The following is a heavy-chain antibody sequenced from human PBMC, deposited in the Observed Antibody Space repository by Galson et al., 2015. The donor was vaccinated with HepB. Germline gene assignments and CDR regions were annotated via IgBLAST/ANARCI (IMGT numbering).Heavy chain of an antibody. CDR2: IYYSGTT. Sequence: SETLSLTCTVSGGSISGYYWSWIRQPPWEGLGWIAYIYYSGTTNYNPSLKSRVTISVDTSKNQFSLKLSAVTAADTAVYYCARGRAGDQGGYWGQGTLVTVSS. V-gene: IGHV4-59*01. CDR3: ARGRAGDQGGY. D-gene: IGHD1-26*01. CDR1: GGSISGYY. J-gene: IGHJ4*02.